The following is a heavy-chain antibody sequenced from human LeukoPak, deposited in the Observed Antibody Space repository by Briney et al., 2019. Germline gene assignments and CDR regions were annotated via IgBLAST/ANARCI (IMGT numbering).Heavy chain of an antibody. CDR3: ATLASGYSSPFDY. J-gene: IGHJ4*02. V-gene: IGHV3-23*01. CDR2: IRSDGGST. Sequence: GGSLRLSCAASGFTFSEYWMHWVRQAPGKGLEWVSFIRSDGGSTLYADSVKGRFTISRDNSKNTLYAEMTSLRAEDTAVYYCATLASGYSSPFDYWGQGTLVTVSS. D-gene: IGHD6-13*01. CDR1: GFTFSEYW.